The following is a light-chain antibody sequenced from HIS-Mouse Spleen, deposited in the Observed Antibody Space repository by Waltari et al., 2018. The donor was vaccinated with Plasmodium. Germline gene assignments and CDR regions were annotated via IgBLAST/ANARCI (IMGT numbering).Light chain of an antibody. Sequence: QSALTQPASVSGSPGQSITISCTGTSSDVGGYNYVSWYQTPPGKAPKLMIYEVSNRPPGVSNRFSGSKSGNTASLTISGLQAEDEADYYCSSYTSSSTVVFGGGTKLTVL. V-gene: IGLV2-14*01. J-gene: IGLJ2*01. CDR2: EVS. CDR1: SSDVGGYNY. CDR3: SSYTSSSTVV.